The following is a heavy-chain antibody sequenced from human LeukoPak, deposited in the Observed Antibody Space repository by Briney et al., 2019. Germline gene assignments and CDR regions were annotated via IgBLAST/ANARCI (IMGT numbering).Heavy chain of an antibody. CDR2: ISDDETYK. D-gene: IGHD3-22*01. V-gene: IGHV3-30-3*01. J-gene: IGHJ4*02. CDR1: GFTFNSYS. CDR3: AKDLYHYDSSGYGY. Sequence: GGSLRLSCAASGFTFNSYSMHWVRQAPGKGLEWVTAISDDETYKFYADSVKGRFTISRDNSKNTLYLQMNSLRAEDTAVFYCAKDLYHYDSSGYGYWGQGTLVTVSP.